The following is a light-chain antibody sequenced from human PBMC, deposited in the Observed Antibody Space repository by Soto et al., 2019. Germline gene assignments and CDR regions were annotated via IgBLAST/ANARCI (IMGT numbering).Light chain of an antibody. Sequence: DIQMTQSPSSLSASVGDRVTITCRAIQDMSNYLPWYEQKPGKVPYLLIYAASNLQSGVPSRFSGSGSGTDFTLTISSLQPEDFATYFCQQSYSTPPWTFGQGTKVEIK. CDR1: QDMSNY. CDR2: AAS. CDR3: QQSYSTPPWT. J-gene: IGKJ1*01. V-gene: IGKV1-39*01.